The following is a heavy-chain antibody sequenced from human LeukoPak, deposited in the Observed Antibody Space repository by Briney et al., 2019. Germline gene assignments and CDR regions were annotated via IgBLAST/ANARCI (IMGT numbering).Heavy chain of an antibody. J-gene: IGHJ3*02. CDR1: GYTLTELS. CDR3: ATRDPGGVVVITRHDAFDI. CDR2: FDPEDGET. V-gene: IGHV1-24*01. D-gene: IGHD3-22*01. Sequence: ASVKVSCKVSGYTLTELSMHWVRQAPGKGLEWMGGFDPEDGETIYAQKFQGRVTMTEDTSTDTAYMELSSLRSEDTAVYYCATRDPGGVVVITRHDAFDIWGQGTMVTVSS.